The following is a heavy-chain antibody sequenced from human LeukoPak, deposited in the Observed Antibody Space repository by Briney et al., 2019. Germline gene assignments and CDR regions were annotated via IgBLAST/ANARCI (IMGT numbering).Heavy chain of an antibody. CDR1: GGSISSISYY. Sequence: SETLSLTCTVSGGSISSISYYWGWIRLPPGKGLEWIGRIYTSGSTSYNPSLKSRVTISLDTSKNQFSLKLSSVTAADTAIYYCATEGGRRGFMVRGTKYYFDYWGQGTLVTVSS. J-gene: IGHJ4*02. CDR2: IYTSGST. D-gene: IGHD3-10*01. V-gene: IGHV4-61*02. CDR3: ATEGGRRGFMVRGTKYYFDY.